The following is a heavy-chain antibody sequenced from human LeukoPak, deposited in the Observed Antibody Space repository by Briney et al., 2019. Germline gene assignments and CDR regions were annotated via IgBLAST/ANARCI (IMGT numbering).Heavy chain of an antibody. CDR3: AGGADYVILTGYLDY. D-gene: IGHD3-9*01. CDR1: GFTFSTYT. Sequence: GGPLRLSCAASGFTFSTYTMNWVRQAPGKGLEWVSSISSSSSYLYYAVSVKGRFTLSRDDPKNPLYPQKNSVSREDTDVYYCAGGADYVILTGYLDYWGQGTLVTVSS. V-gene: IGHV3-21*01. CDR2: ISSSSSYL. J-gene: IGHJ4*02.